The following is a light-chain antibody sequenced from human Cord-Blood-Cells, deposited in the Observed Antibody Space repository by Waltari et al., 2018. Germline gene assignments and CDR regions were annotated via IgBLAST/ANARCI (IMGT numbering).Light chain of an antibody. V-gene: IGKV1-39*01. J-gene: IGKJ1*01. CDR2: AAS. Sequence: DIQMTKSPSSLSASVGDRVTITCRASQSISSYLNWYQQKPGKAPKLLIYAASSLQRGVPSRFSGSGSGTDFTLTISSLQPEDFATYYCQQIYSTPWTFGQGTKVEIK. CDR1: QSISSY. CDR3: QQIYSTPWT.